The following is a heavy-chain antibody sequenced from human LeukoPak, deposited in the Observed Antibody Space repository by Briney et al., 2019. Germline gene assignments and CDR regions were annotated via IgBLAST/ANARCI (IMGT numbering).Heavy chain of an antibody. D-gene: IGHD6-13*01. CDR2: ISSSSYI. V-gene: IGHV3-21*01. CDR3: ARGGSSSRPLYYFDY. Sequence: GGSLRLSCAASGFTFRSYSMNWVRQAPGKGLEWVSSISSSSYIYYADSVKGRFTISRDNAKNSLYLQMNSLRAEDTAVYYCARGGSSSRPLYYFDYWGQGTLVTVSS. J-gene: IGHJ4*02. CDR1: GFTFRSYS.